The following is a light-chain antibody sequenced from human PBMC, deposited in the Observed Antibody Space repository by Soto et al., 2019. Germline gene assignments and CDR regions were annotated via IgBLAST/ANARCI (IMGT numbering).Light chain of an antibody. Sequence: QSVLTQPPSVSGAPGQRVTISCTGTNSNIGAGYDVHWYQQLAGTPPKLLISGNTDRPAGVPDRFSGSKSGSSASLAITGLQAEDEADYYCQSYDNSLSGWVFGGGTKVTVL. J-gene: IGLJ3*02. CDR3: QSYDNSLSGWV. CDR1: NSNIGAGYD. V-gene: IGLV1-40*01. CDR2: GNT.